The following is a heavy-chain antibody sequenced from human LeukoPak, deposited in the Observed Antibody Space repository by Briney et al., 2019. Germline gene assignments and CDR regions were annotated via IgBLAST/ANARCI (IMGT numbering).Heavy chain of an antibody. CDR1: GFTFDDYA. D-gene: IGHD1-26*01. V-gene: IGHV3-9*01. CDR2: ISWNSGSI. J-gene: IGHJ5*02. Sequence: GGSLRLSCAASGFTFDDYAMHWVRQAPGKGLEWVSGISWNSGSIGYADSVKGRFTISRDNAKNSLYLQMNSLRAEDTALYYCAKDLRWELLGWFDPWGQGTLVTVSS. CDR3: AKDLRWELLGWFDP.